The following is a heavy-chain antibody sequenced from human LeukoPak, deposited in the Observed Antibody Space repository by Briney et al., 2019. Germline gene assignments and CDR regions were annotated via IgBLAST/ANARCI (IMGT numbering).Heavy chain of an antibody. D-gene: IGHD3-16*01. CDR2: IIPILGIA. V-gene: IGHV1-69*04. Sequence: AASVKVSCKASGGTFSSYAISWVRQAPGQGLEWMGRIIPILGIANYAQKFQGRVTITADKSTSTAYMELSSLRSEDTAVYYCARPLGSQGSYPLYNYWGQGTLVTVSS. CDR1: GGTFSSYA. J-gene: IGHJ4*02. CDR3: ARPLGSQGSYPLYNY.